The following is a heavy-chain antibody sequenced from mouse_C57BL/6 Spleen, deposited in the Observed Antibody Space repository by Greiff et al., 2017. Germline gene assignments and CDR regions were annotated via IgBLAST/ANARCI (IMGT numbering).Heavy chain of an antibody. CDR2: IWGGGST. Sequence: QVQLQQSGPGLVAPSQSLSITCTVSGFSLTSYGVDWVRQPPGKGLEWLGVIWGGGSTTYNSAPMSRLSIRKDNSKGQVFSKMTSLQTGATAMYYCASLGAYWGQGTLVTVSA. CDR3: ASLGAY. CDR1: GFSLTSYG. V-gene: IGHV2-9*01. J-gene: IGHJ3*01. D-gene: IGHD4-1*01.